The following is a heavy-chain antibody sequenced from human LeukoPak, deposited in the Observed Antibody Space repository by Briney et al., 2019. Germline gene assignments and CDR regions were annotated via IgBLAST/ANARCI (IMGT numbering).Heavy chain of an antibody. CDR3: ARAESVVGKVGYYPYYFDY. D-gene: IGHD3-22*01. CDR2: IYYSGST. Sequence: PSETLSLTCTVSGGSISSSSYYWGWIRQPPGKGLEWIGSIYYSGSTYYNPSLKSRVTISVDTSKNQFSLKLSSVTAADTAVYYCARAESVVGKVGYYPYYFDYWGQGTLVTVSS. CDR1: GGSISSSSYY. J-gene: IGHJ4*02. V-gene: IGHV4-39*07.